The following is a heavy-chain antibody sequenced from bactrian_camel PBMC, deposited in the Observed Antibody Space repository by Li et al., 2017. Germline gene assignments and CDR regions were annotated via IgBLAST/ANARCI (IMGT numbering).Heavy chain of an antibody. J-gene: IGHJ4*01. CDR1: GGTYFSNC. V-gene: IGHV3S54*01. CDR3: TTRGWSDGFDY. Sequence: HVQLVESGGGSVQAGGSLRLSCAASGGTYFSNCVGWFRQAPGKERERLAFIYPAGGSTYYADSVKGRFTASRDNAKQTLYLQMNSLKSEDTALYYCTTRGWSDGFDYWGQGTQVTVS. CDR2: IYPAGGST. D-gene: IGHD1*01.